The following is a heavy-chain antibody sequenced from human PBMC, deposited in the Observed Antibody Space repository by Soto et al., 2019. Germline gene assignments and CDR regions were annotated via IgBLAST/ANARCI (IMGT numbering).Heavy chain of an antibody. CDR3: AKDRVAYCGGDCYPRFLEY. CDR2: ISGSGGTS. J-gene: IGHJ4*02. V-gene: IGHV3-23*01. D-gene: IGHD2-21*02. Sequence: PGGSLRLSCAASGFTFSTYAMSWVRQVPGKGLEWVSAISGSGGTSYYADSVKGRFTISRDNSKNTLYLQMNNLRAEDTAVYSCAKDRVAYCGGDCYPRFLEYWGQGTLVTV. CDR1: GFTFSTYA.